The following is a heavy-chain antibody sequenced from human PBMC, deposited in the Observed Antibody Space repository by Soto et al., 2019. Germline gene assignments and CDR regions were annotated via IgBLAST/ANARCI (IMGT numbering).Heavy chain of an antibody. J-gene: IGHJ4*02. CDR3: TTDRPSRLRKPRV. CDR1: GLTFSDAY. D-gene: IGHD4-17*01. Sequence: EGQLMESGGGLVKPGGSLKLSCEGSGLTFSDAYMSWVRQAPGKGLEWVGRIKTKTDGGATEYAAPVKGRFNISRDDSKNTLYVEMNSLKTEDTAVYYCTTDRPSRLRKPRVWGQGTLVTVSS. CDR2: IKTKTDGGAT. V-gene: IGHV3-15*01.